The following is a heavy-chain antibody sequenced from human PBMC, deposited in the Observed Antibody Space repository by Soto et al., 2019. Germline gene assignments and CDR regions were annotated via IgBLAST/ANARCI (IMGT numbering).Heavy chain of an antibody. D-gene: IGHD3-3*01. Sequence: PGGSLRLSCAASGFTFSSYGMHWVRQAPGKGLEWVAVISYDGSNKYYADSVKGRFTISRDNSKNTLYLQMNSLRAEDTAVYYCAKDGRITIFGVVIWGSYYYYGMDVWGQGTTVTVSS. V-gene: IGHV3-30*18. CDR2: ISYDGSNK. CDR1: GFTFSSYG. J-gene: IGHJ6*02. CDR3: AKDGRITIFGVVIWGSYYYYGMDV.